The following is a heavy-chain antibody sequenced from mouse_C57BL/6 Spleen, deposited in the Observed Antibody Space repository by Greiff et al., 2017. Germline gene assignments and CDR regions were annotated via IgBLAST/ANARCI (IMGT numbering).Heavy chain of an antibody. V-gene: IGHV5-17*01. CDR3: ARLGLLRYYAMDY. J-gene: IGHJ4*01. CDR1: GFTFSDYG. CDR2: ISSGSSTI. Sequence: EVKLVESGGGLVKPGGSLKLSCAASGFTFSDYGMHWVRQAPEKGLEWVAYISSGSSTIYYADTVKGRFTISRDNAKNTLFLQMTSLRSEDTAMYYCARLGLLRYYAMDYWGQGTSVTVSS. D-gene: IGHD1-1*01.